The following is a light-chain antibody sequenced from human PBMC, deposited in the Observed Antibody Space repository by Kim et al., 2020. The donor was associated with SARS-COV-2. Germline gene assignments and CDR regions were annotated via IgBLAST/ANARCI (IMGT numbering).Light chain of an antibody. CDR3: AAWDDSLNGWV. J-gene: IGLJ3*02. Sequence: GQRVTISCSGGSSNIGSNTVNWHQQLPGTAPTLLIYSSTQRPSGVPDRFSASKSGTSASLAIGGLQSGDEADYYCAAWDDSLNGWVFGGGTQLTVL. CDR1: SSNIGSNT. V-gene: IGLV1-44*01. CDR2: SST.